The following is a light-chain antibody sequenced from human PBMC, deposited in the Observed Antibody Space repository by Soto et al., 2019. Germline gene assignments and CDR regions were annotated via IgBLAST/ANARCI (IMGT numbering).Light chain of an antibody. J-gene: IGKJ1*01. CDR1: QSVSSH. CDR2: AAS. Sequence: EIQITQSPSSLSPSVGDIVTITCRASQSVSSHLNWYQQKPGKAPKLLIYAASSLQSGVPSRFRGSGSGAEFTLTISSLQTDDFATYYCQQYNSYPWTFGHGTKVDI. V-gene: IGKV1-17*01. CDR3: QQYNSYPWT.